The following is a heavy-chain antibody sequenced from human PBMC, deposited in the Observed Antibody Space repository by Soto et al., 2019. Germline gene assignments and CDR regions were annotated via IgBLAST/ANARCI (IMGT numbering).Heavy chain of an antibody. Sequence: GESLKISCAASGFTFSSYGMHWVRQAPGKGLEWVAVISYDGSNKYYADSVKGRFTISRDNSKNTLYLQMNSLRAEDTAVYYCAKDSSGRDIVASYFDYWGQGTLVTVSS. CDR2: ISYDGSNK. CDR1: GFTFSSYG. D-gene: IGHD5-12*01. V-gene: IGHV3-30*18. J-gene: IGHJ4*02. CDR3: AKDSSGRDIVASYFDY.